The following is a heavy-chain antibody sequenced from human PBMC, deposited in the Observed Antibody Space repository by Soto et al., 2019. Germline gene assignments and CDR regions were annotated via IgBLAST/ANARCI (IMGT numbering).Heavy chain of an antibody. J-gene: IGHJ4*02. Sequence: EVQLVESGGGLVQPGGSLRLSCAASGFTFSTYSMNWVRQAPGKGLGWVSYITSCSSTIYYADSVKGRFTIPRDNAKNTLYLQMNSLTAEDTAVYYCARAGYSSRYSCDSWGQGTPVTVSS. CDR2: ITSCSSTI. CDR1: GFTFSTYS. CDR3: ARAGYSSRYSCDS. D-gene: IGHD6-13*01. V-gene: IGHV3-48*01.